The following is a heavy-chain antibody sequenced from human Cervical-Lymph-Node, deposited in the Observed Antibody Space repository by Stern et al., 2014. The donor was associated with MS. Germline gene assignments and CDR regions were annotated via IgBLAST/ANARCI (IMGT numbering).Heavy chain of an antibody. V-gene: IGHV1-69*01. Sequence: MQLVESGAEVKKPGSSVKVSCKASGGTFSSYAISWVRQAPGQGLEWMGGIIPIFGTANYAQKFQGRVTITADESTSTAYMELSSLRSEDTAVYYCARGDNMVRGVITPDYYGMDVWGQGTTVTVSS. CDR1: GGTFSSYA. CDR2: IIPIFGTA. CDR3: ARGDNMVRGVITPDYYGMDV. D-gene: IGHD3-10*01. J-gene: IGHJ6*02.